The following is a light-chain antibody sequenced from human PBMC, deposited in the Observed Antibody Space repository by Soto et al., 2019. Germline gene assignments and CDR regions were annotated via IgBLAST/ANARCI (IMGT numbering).Light chain of an antibody. CDR3: QKYSSAPPT. J-gene: IGKJ1*01. CDR2: AAS. CDR1: QDISNY. V-gene: IGKV1-27*01. Sequence: DIQMTQSPSSLSASVGDRVTITCRASQDISNYLAWYQQKPGKVPKLLIYAASNLQSGVPSRFSGSGSGTDFTLTISSLQPEDFATYYCQKYSSAPPTFAQGTKGNIK.